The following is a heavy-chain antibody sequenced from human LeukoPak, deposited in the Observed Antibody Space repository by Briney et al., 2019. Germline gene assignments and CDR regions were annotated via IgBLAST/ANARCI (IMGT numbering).Heavy chain of an antibody. D-gene: IGHD3-3*01. V-gene: IGHV3-7*01. CDR2: IKQDGGEK. J-gene: IGHJ4*02. CDR1: GFTFSSYW. Sequence: GGSLILSCAASGFTFSSYWMSWVRQAPGKGLEWVAIIKQDGGEKYYVDSVKGRFTISRDNAKNSLYLQMNSLRVEDTAVYYCATTPPHTSIFGVVSRYPFDYWGQGTLVTVSS. CDR3: ATTPPHTSIFGVVSRYPFDY.